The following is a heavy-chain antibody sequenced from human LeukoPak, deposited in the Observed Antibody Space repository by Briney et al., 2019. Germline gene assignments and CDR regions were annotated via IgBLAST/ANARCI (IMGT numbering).Heavy chain of an antibody. Sequence: GGSLRLSCAASGFTFNDYYMSWIRQAPGKGLGWVSSISSSSSYIYYADSVKGRFTISRDNAKNSLYLQMNSLRAEDTAVYYCARAAPTRTLIGSGADYWGQGIQVTVSS. J-gene: IGHJ4*02. D-gene: IGHD3-22*01. CDR3: ARAAPTRTLIGSGADY. V-gene: IGHV3-11*06. CDR2: ISSSSSYI. CDR1: GFTFNDYY.